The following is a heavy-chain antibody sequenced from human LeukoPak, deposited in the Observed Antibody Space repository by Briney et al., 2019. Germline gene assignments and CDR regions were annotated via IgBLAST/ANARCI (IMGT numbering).Heavy chain of an antibody. D-gene: IGHD4/OR15-4a*01. J-gene: IGHJ3*02. V-gene: IGHV2-5*01. CDR3: VHSGPNGKLDVYHI. CDR1: GFSLSMNGVG. Sequence: SGPTLVNPTQTLTLTCTFSGFSLSMNGVGVGWIRQPPGKALEWLAIIYWNDEKRYISSLKSRLTITKDTSKKQVVLTMTNMSPVDTATYYCVHSGPNGKLDVYHIWGQGTMVTVSS. CDR2: IYWNDEK.